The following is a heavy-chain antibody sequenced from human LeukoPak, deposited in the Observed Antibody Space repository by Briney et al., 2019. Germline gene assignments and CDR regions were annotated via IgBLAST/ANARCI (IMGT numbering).Heavy chain of an antibody. V-gene: IGHV3-74*01. CDR3: ARGGFHHGFDI. CDR1: GFTFSSYW. D-gene: IGHD1-14*01. J-gene: IGHJ3*02. Sequence: GGSLRLSCAASGFTFSSYWIHWVRQAPGKGLAWVSGIDNDGSDTIFADSVKGRFTLSRDNAKNTVYLQMNSLRAEDTAVYYCARGGFHHGFDIWGQGTMVTVS. CDR2: IDNDGSDT.